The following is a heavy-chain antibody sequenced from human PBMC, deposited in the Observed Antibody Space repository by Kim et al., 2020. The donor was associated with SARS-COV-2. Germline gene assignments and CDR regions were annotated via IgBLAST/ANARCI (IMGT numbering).Heavy chain of an antibody. D-gene: IGHD3-10*01. Sequence: GGSLRLSCAASGFTFRNYGMHWVRQAPGKGLEWVAVISYDGSNKYYADSVKGRFTISRDNSKNTLYLQMNSLRAEDTAVYYCAKRELSYYYGSGTYPGAFDIWGQGTMVTVSS. CDR1: GFTFRNYG. J-gene: IGHJ3*02. CDR3: AKRELSYYYGSGTYPGAFDI. V-gene: IGHV3-30*18. CDR2: ISYDGSNK.